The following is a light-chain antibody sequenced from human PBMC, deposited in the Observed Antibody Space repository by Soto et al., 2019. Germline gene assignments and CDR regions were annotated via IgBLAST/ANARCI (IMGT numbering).Light chain of an antibody. J-gene: IGKJ1*01. CDR1: QSVSSN. V-gene: IGKV3-15*01. Sequence: ELVMTQSPATLSVSPGERATLSCRASQSVSSNLAWYQQKPGQAPRLLIYGASARATGIPARFSGSGSGTEFTLTISSLQSEDFAVYYCQQYINWPRTFGQGTKVDIK. CDR2: GAS. CDR3: QQYINWPRT.